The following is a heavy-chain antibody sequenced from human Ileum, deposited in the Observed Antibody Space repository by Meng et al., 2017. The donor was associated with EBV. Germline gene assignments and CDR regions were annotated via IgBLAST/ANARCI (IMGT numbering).Heavy chain of an antibody. D-gene: IGHD6-19*01. CDR3: ARVGQWLPIDY. Sequence: QVRVQEAGPGLGKPSGTLSLTWAVFGGSISSSNWWSWVRQPPGKGLEWIGEIYHSGSTNYNPSLKSRVTMSVDKSKNQFSLNLSSVTAADTAVYYCARVGQWLPIDYWGQGTLVTVSS. CDR1: GGSISSSNW. V-gene: IGHV4-4*02. J-gene: IGHJ4*02. CDR2: IYHSGST.